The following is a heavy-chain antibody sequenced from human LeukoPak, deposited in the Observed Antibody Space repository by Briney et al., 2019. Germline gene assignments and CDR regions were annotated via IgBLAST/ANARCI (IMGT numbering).Heavy chain of an antibody. D-gene: IGHD3-22*01. J-gene: IGHJ4*02. Sequence: ASVKVSCKVSGYTLTELSMHWVRQAPGKGLEWMGGFDPEDGETIYAQKFQGRVTMTEDTSTDTAYMELSSLRSEDTAVYYCATGTPRIVVVTATFDYWGRGTLVTVSS. V-gene: IGHV1-24*01. CDR1: GYTLTELS. CDR3: ATGTPRIVVVTATFDY. CDR2: FDPEDGET.